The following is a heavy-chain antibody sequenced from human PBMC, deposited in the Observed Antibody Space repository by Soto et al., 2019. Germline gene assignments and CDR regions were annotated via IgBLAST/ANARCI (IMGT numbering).Heavy chain of an antibody. CDR1: GGSSSSFTYY. D-gene: IGHD3-10*01. CDR3: ARRERYYGSPGWFDP. V-gene: IGHV4-39*01. J-gene: IGHJ5*02. Sequence: SETLSLTCSVSGGSSSSFTYYWGWIRHPPGKGLEWIGTVYYNENTYYNPSLKSRVTITVDTAKNQFSLNLRSVTAADTAMYFCARRERYYGSPGWFDPWGPGTLVTVSS. CDR2: VYYNENT.